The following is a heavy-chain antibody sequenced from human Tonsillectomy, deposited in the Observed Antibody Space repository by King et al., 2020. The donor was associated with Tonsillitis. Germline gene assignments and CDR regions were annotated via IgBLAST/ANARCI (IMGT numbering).Heavy chain of an antibody. CDR3: ARQNGYSSGWSNAFDI. CDR2: IYYSGST. D-gene: IGHD6-19*01. J-gene: IGHJ3*02. Sequence: QLQESGPGLVKPSETLSLTCTVSGGSISSSSYYWGWIRQPPGKGLEWIGSIYYSGSTYYNPSLKSRVTISVDTSKNQFSLKLSSVTAADTAVYYCARQNGYSSGWSNAFDIWGQGTIVTVSS. V-gene: IGHV4-39*01. CDR1: GGSISSSSYY.